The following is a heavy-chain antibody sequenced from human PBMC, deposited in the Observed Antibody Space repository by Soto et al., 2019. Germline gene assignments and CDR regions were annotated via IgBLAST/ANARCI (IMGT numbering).Heavy chain of an antibody. V-gene: IGHV1-46*01. CDR1: GYTFTKFH. J-gene: IGHJ4*02. D-gene: IGHD5-18*01. CDR3: ARAVIGHDNYASIGYSFAL. Sequence: QVQLIQFGAEVKKPGASVKVSCRASGYTFTKFHIHWVRQAPGQGLEWMGMIDPSGGVTRDAQRVTGRSSMTSDRATSSIYMELRGLTSEDTAVYYCARAVIGHDNYASIGYSFALWGPGTLGTVAS. CDR2: IDPSGGVT.